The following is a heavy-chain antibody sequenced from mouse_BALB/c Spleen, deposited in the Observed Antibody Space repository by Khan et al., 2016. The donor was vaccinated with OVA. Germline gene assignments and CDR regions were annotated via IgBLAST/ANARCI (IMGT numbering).Heavy chain of an antibody. CDR3: AREEALYYFAY. Sequence: QIQLVQSGAELVRPGASVKLSCKTSGYIFTSYWIHWVKQRSGQGLEWIARIYPGTDNTYYNEKLRDKATLTADKSSSHAYIQLSSLKSEDSAVYFCAREEALYYFAYWGQGTTLTVSS. CDR1: GYIFTSYW. V-gene: IGHV1-76*01. J-gene: IGHJ2*01. D-gene: IGHD1-1*01. CDR2: IYPGTDNT.